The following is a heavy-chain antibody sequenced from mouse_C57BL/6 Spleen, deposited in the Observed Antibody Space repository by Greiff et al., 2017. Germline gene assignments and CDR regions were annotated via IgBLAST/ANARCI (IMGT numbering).Heavy chain of an antibody. Sequence: EVQLVESGAGLVKPGGSLKLSCAASGFTFSSYAMSWVRQTPEKRLEWVAYISRGGDYINYADTVKGRFTMSRDNARNTLYLQISSLKSEDTAMYYCTRWILPRYFDVGGTGTTVTVSS. V-gene: IGHV5-9-1*02. D-gene: IGHD2-3*01. J-gene: IGHJ1*03. CDR2: ISRGGDYI. CDR1: GFTFSSYA. CDR3: TRWILPRYFDV.